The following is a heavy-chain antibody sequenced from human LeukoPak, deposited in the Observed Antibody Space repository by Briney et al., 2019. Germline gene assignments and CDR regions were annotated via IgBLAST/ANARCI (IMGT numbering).Heavy chain of an antibody. V-gene: IGHV4-38-2*02. D-gene: IGHD3-16*02. CDR2: IYHSGST. CDR3: ARGRSLYNWFDP. CDR1: GYSISSGYY. Sequence: SETLSLTCTVSGYSISSGYYWGWIRQPPGKGLEWIGSIYHSGSTYYNPSLKSRVTISVDTSKNQFSLKLSSVTAAGTAVYYCARGRSLYNWFDPWGQGTLVTVSS. J-gene: IGHJ5*02.